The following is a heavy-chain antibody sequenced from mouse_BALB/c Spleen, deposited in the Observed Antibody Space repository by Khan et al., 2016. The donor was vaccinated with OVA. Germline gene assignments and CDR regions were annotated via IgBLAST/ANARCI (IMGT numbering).Heavy chain of an antibody. J-gene: IGHJ3*01. CDR3: ARSTDRYAFAY. CDR2: MIYSGDT. V-gene: IGHV3-8*02. D-gene: IGHD2-14*01. CDR1: GDSITSGY. Sequence: EVKLEVSGPSLVKPSQTLSLTCSVTGDSITSGYWTWIRKFPGNKLEYMGYMIYSGDTYYNPSLKSRISITRHTSKNQYYLQLNSVTTEDTATYYCARSTDRYAFAYWGQGTLVTVSA.